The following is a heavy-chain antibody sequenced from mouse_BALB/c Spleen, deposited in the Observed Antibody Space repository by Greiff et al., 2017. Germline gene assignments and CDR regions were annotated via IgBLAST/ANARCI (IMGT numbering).Heavy chain of an antibody. D-gene: IGHD4-1*01. CDR3: TRDRRTGTGWFAY. V-gene: IGHV5-6-4*01. Sequence: EVMLVESGGGLVKPGGSLKLSCAASGFTFSSYTMSWVRQTPEKRLEWVATISSGGSYTYYPDSVKGRFTISRDNAKNTLYLQMSSLKSEDTAMYYCTRDRRTGTGWFAYWGQGTLVTVSA. CDR1: GFTFSSYT. J-gene: IGHJ3*01. CDR2: ISSGGSYT.